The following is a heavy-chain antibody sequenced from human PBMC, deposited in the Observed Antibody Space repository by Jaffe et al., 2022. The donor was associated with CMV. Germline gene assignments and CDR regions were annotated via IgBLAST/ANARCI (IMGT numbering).Heavy chain of an antibody. D-gene: IGHD5-18*01. J-gene: IGHJ6*02. CDR3: ARDRKRYSYGLFSRMGSYYYGMDV. CDR1: GFTFSSYG. CDR2: IWYDGSNK. V-gene: IGHV3-33*01. Sequence: QVQLVESGGGVVQPGRSLRLSCAASGFTFSSYGMHWVRQAPGKGLEWVAVIWYDGSNKYYADSVKGRFTISRDNSKNTLYLQMNSLRAEDTAVYYCARDRKRYSYGLFSRMGSYYYGMDVWGQGTTVTVSS.